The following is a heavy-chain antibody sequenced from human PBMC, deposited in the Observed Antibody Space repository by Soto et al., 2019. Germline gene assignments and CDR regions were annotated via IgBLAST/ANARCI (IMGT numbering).Heavy chain of an antibody. J-gene: IGHJ3*02. CDR1: GYTFSGYY. D-gene: IGHD3-3*01. Sequence: ASVKVSCKASGYTFSGYYMHWVRQAPGQGLEWMGWINPKSGGTNYAQNFQGRVTMNRDTSISTAYMELSRLRSDDTAVYYCARTLRFLLPGDASDIWGQGTMVTVSS. CDR3: ARTLRFLLPGDASDI. CDR2: INPKSGGT. V-gene: IGHV1-2*02.